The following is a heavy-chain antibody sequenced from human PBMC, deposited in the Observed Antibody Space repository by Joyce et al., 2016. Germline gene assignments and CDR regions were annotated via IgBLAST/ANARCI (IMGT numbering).Heavy chain of an antibody. D-gene: IGHD3-10*01. CDR2: ISDSGGRT. J-gene: IGHJ4*02. V-gene: IGHV3-23*01. CDR1: GFTFSSYA. Sequence: EVQLLESGGGLVQPGGSLRLSCAAAGFTFSSYAMRWVRQGPGKGLEWVAGISDSGGRTYYADSVKGRFNSSSDNSKNTLCLQMSSLRAEDTAVYYCAKHGNYGPYYFDYWGQGTLVTVSS. CDR3: AKHGNYGPYYFDY.